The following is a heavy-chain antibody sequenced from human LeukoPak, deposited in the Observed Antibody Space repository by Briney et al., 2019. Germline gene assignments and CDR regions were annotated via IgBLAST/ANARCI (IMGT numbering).Heavy chain of an antibody. Sequence: PGGSLRLSCAASGFTFSSYAMSWVRQAPGKGLEWVSTVSGSGDSTYYADSVKGRFTLSRDNSKNTLSLQMNSLRAEDTALYYCAKSYNYGSGSYYNHFDSSGQGTLVSVSS. V-gene: IGHV3-23*01. CDR1: GFTFSSYA. CDR2: VSGSGDST. D-gene: IGHD3-10*01. CDR3: AKSYNYGSGSYYNHFDS. J-gene: IGHJ4*02.